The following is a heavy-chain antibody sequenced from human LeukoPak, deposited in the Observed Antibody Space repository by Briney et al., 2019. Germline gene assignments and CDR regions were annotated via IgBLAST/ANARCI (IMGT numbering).Heavy chain of an antibody. CDR2: IYTSGST. CDR1: GGSISSGSYY. V-gene: IGHV4-61*02. Sequence: SQTLSLTCTVSGGSISSGSYYWSWIRQPAGKGLEWIGRIYTSGSTNYNPSLKSRVTISVDRSKNQFSRRLSSVTAADTAVYYCARDSRVSDAFDIWGQGTMVTVSS. CDR3: ARDSRVSDAFDI. D-gene: IGHD5/OR15-5a*01. J-gene: IGHJ3*02.